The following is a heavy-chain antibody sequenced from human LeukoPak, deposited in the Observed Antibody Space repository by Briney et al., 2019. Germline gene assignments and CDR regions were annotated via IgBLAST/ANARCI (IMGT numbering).Heavy chain of an antibody. D-gene: IGHD3-3*01. CDR2: IAYDGSKK. CDR3: AKDSPIFGVVGGFDY. J-gene: IGHJ4*02. CDR1: GFTFSSHG. V-gene: IGHV3-30*18. Sequence: GGSLRLSCAASGFTFSSHGMHWVRQAPGEGLEWVAVIAYDGSKKLYADSVKGRFTITRDNSKNTLYLQMDSLRAEDTAVYYCAKDSPIFGVVGGFDYWGQGTLVTVSS.